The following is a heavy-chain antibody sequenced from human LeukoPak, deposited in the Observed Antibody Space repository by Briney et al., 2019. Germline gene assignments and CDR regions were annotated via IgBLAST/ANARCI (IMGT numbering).Heavy chain of an antibody. J-gene: IGHJ5*02. D-gene: IGHD2-2*01. CDR2: ISSSSSYI. Sequence: PGGSLRLSCAASGFTFSSYSMNWVRQAPGKGLEWVSSISSSSSYIYYADSVKGRFTISRDNAKNSLYLQMNSLRAEDTAVYYCARYCSSTSCYGFDPWGQGTLVTVSS. CDR3: ARYCSSTSCYGFDP. CDR1: GFTFSSYS. V-gene: IGHV3-21*01.